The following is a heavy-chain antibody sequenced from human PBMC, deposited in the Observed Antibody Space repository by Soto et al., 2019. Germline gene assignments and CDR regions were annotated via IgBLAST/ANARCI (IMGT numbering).Heavy chain of an antibody. D-gene: IGHD4-4*01. CDR3: ARGGGVTTPGDDY. J-gene: IGHJ4*02. CDR1: GGSINTATHS. Sequence: QLQLQESGSGLVKPSQTLSLTCAVSGGSINTATHSWSWIRQPPGKGLEWIGYIYHSGSTYYNPSVKSRAPISIDKSNSYCSLRLRSVTAADTAVYYCARGGGVTTPGDDYWGQGILVTVSS. V-gene: IGHV4-30-2*01. CDR2: IYHSGST.